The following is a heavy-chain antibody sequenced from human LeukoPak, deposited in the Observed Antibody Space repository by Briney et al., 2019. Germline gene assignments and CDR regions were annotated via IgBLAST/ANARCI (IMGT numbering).Heavy chain of an antibody. D-gene: IGHD1-26*01. V-gene: IGHV3-66*01. CDR1: GFTVSSNY. CDR3: AREESGSYFEYYYYGMDV. CDR2: IYSGGST. Sequence: PGRSLRLSCAASGFTVSSNYMSWVRQAPGKGLEWVSVIYSGGSTYYADSVKGRFTISRDNTKNTLYLQMNSLRAEDTAVYYCAREESGSYFEYYYYGMDVWGQGTTVTVSS. J-gene: IGHJ6*02.